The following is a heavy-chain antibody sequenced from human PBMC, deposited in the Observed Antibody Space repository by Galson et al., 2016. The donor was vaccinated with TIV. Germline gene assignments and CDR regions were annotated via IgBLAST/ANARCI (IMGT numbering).Heavy chain of an antibody. CDR1: GGIFRSDA. V-gene: IGHV1-69*13. D-gene: IGHD3-10*01. J-gene: IGHJ5*02. CDR2: IIAIFGTA. CDR3: ARLPSYYGSGNHWFDP. Sequence: SVKVSCKVSGGIFRSDAISWVRQAPGQGLEWMGRIIAIFGTANYAQKFQGRVTITADESSNTVYLELGSLTSEDTAVYYCARLPSYYGSGNHWFDPWGQGTLVTVSS.